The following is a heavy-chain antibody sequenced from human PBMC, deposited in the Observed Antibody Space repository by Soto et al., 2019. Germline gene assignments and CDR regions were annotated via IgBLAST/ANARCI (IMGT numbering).Heavy chain of an antibody. CDR3: TTDAFRVLEGFSY. CDR2: IKSDSDGGTT. J-gene: IGHJ4*02. CDR1: GFTLSKAW. D-gene: IGHD2-21*01. Sequence: EVQLVESGGGLVKPGGSRRLSCVTSGFTLSKAWMSWVRQAPGKGLEWVGRIKSDSDGGTTDYAAPVKGRFTISRDDSKNTVYLQMNSLKTGYTAVYYCTTDAFRVLEGFSYWGQGTLVTVSS. V-gene: IGHV3-15*01.